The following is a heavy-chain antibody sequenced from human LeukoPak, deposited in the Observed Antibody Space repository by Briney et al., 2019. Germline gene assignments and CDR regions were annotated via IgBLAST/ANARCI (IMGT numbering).Heavy chain of an antibody. V-gene: IGHV1-3*01. CDR1: GYTFTSYA. D-gene: IGHD2-15*01. J-gene: IGHJ4*02. CDR3: ARGERYCSGGSCLDY. Sequence: GASVKVSCKASGYTFTSYAMHWVRQAPGQRLEWMGWINAGNGNTKYSQKFQGRVTITRDTSASTAYMELSSLRSEDTAAYYCARGERYCSGGSCLDYWGQGTLVTVSS. CDR2: INAGNGNT.